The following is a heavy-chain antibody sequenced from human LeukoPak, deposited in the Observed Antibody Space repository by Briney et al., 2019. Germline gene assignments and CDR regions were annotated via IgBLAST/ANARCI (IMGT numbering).Heavy chain of an antibody. J-gene: IGHJ6*03. D-gene: IGHD6-19*01. V-gene: IGHV1-2*02. Sequence: TNYAQKFQGRVTMTRDTSISTAYMELSRLRSDDTAVYYCARDRSGWSTYYYYMDVWGKGTTVTVSS. CDR2: T. CDR3: ARDRSGWSTYYYYMDV.